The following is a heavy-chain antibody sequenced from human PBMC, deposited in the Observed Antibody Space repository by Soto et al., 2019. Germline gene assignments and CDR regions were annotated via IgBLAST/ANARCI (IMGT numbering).Heavy chain of an antibody. CDR2: IYPADSDT. J-gene: IGHJ3*02. D-gene: IGHD6-13*01. CDR1: GYSFTSYW. V-gene: IGHV5-51*01. CDR3: GRATAAGGLDAFDM. Sequence: PGESLKISCSGSGYSFTSYWIGWVRQMPGKGLEWMGIIYPADSDTRYSPSFQGQVTISADKSINTAYLQWSSLKASDTAMFYCGRATAAGGLDAFDMWGQGTMVTVSS.